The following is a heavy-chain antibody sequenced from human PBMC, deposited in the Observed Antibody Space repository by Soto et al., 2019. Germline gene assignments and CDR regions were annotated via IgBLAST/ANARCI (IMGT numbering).Heavy chain of an antibody. CDR1: GDSVSSNSVA. V-gene: IGHV6-1*01. D-gene: IGHD1-20*01. J-gene: IGHJ5*01. CDR3: ARRWYNSGWQT. CDR2: TYYRSKWYN. Sequence: QVQLQQSGPGVVKPSQTLSLTCAISGDSVSSNSVAWNWIRQSPSRGLEWLGRTYYRSKWYNDYAVSVKSRITITAHTSKTPLSLQLSSVTPEDTAVYYCARRWYNSGWQTWGHGTLVTVYS.